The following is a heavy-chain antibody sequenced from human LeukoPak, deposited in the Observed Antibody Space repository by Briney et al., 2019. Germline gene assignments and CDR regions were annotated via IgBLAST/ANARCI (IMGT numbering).Heavy chain of an antibody. CDR1: GGSISSYY. J-gene: IGHJ4*02. V-gene: IGHV4-59*01. CDR3: ASVKAGVFDY. CDR2: IYYSGST. Sequence: SETLSLTCTVSGGSISSYYWSWIRQPPGKGLEWIGYIYYSGSTNYNPSLKSRVTISVDTSKNQFSLKLSSVTAADTAVYYCASVKAGVFDYWGQGTLVTVSS. D-gene: IGHD6-19*01.